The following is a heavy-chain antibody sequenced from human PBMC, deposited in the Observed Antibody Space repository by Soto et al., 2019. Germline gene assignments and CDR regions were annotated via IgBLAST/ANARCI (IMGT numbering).Heavy chain of an antibody. J-gene: IGHJ4*02. V-gene: IGHV3-33*01. CDR2: IWYDGSNK. CDR1: GFTFSSYG. CDR3: ARDEMIVAGYFDY. D-gene: IGHD3-22*01. Sequence: GGSLRLSCAASGFTFSSYGMHWVRQAPGKGLEWVAVIWYDGSNKYYADSVKGRFTISRDNSKNTLYLQMNSLRAEDTAVYYCARDEMIVAGYFDYWGQGTLVTGS.